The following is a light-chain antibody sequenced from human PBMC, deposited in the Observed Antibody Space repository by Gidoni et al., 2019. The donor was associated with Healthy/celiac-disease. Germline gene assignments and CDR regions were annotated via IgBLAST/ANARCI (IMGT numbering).Light chain of an antibody. Sequence: DIQMTQYPSSLSASVGDRVTITCQAHQDISNYLNWYQKKPGKAHKLLIYDASNLDKGVPSKFSGSGSWTDFTFTISSLQPEDIATYYCQQYDILPLTFXGXTKVEIK. J-gene: IGKJ4*01. CDR2: DAS. CDR1: QDISNY. V-gene: IGKV1-33*01. CDR3: QQYDILPLT.